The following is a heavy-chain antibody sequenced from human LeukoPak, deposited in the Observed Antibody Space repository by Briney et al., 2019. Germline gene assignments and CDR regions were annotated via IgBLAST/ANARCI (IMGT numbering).Heavy chain of an antibody. CDR1: GGSISSSSYY. CDR2: IYYSGST. J-gene: IGHJ5*02. Sequence: KTSETPSLTCTVSGGSISSSSYYWGWIRQPPGKGLEWIGSIYYSGSTYYNPSLKSRVTISVDTSKNQFSLKLSSVTAADTAVYYCARGYSYGGYNWFDPWGQGTLVTVSS. D-gene: IGHD5-18*01. V-gene: IGHV4-39*07. CDR3: ARGYSYGGYNWFDP.